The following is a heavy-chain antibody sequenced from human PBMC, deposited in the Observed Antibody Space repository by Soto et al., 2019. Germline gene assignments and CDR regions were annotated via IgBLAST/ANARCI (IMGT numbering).Heavy chain of an antibody. D-gene: IGHD1-1*01. CDR1: RGSISNYF. J-gene: IGHJ6*02. Sequence: SETLSLTCTVSRGSISNYFWTWIRQPPGRGLEWIGYSSYSGSSNYNASLKSRVTISVDTSANQFSLRLSSVTAADTAVYYCARSSPLEAHYGMDVWGQGTTVTXSS. CDR2: SSYSGSS. CDR3: ARSSPLEAHYGMDV. V-gene: IGHV4-59*01.